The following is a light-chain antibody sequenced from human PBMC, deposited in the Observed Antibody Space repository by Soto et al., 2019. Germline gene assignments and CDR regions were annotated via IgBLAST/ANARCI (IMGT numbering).Light chain of an antibody. CDR2: AAS. CDR1: QSISSY. CDR3: QQVNVYPST. V-gene: IGKV1-39*01. J-gene: IGKJ4*01. Sequence: DIQMTQSPSSLSASVGDRVTITCRASQSISSYLNWYQQKPGKAPKLLIYAASSLQSGVPSRFSGSGSGTDFTITISSLQPEDFATYYCQQVNVYPSTFGGGTKVDIK.